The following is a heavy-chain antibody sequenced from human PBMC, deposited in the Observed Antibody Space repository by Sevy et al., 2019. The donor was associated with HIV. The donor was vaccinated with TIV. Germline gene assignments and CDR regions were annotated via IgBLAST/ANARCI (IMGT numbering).Heavy chain of an antibody. Sequence: ASVKVSCKVFGYSLSKLSMHWVRQAPGKGREWMGSLDPGNGEITYAQTSQGRVTMTEDTSTDTAYMELSGLTSEDTATYYCATVGLGYYSGSSYYQGDWFDPWGQGTLVTVSS. V-gene: IGHV1-24*01. CDR3: ATVGLGYYSGSSYYQGDWFDP. J-gene: IGHJ5*02. CDR1: GYSLSKLS. D-gene: IGHD2-15*01. CDR2: LDPGNGEI.